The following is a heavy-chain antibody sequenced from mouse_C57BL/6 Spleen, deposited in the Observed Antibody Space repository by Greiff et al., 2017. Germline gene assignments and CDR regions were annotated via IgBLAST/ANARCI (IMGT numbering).Heavy chain of an antibody. CDR2: INYDGSST. D-gene: IGHD2-4*01. J-gene: IGHJ4*01. CDR1: GFTFSDYY. V-gene: IGHV5-16*01. CDR3: ARDGDYDGRGAMDY. Sequence: EVQVVESEGGLVQPGSSMKLSCTASGFTFSDYYMAWVRQVPEKGLEWVANINYDGSSTYYLDSLKSRFIISRDNTKNILYLQMSNLKSEDTATYYCARDGDYDGRGAMDYWGQGTSVTVSS.